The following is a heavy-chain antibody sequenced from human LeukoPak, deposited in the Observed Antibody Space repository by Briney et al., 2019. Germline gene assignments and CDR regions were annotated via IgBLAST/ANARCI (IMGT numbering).Heavy chain of an antibody. Sequence: GESLKISCKGSGYSFTSYWIGWVRQAPGQGLEWMGWISAYNGNTNYAQKLQGRVTMSTDTSTSTAYMQLRSLRSDDTAMYYCARVWLGGRGGYCSGGSCYWFDYWGQGTLVTVSS. CDR1: GYSFTSYW. J-gene: IGHJ4*02. D-gene: IGHD2-15*01. CDR2: ISAYNGNT. V-gene: IGHV1-18*04. CDR3: ARVWLGGRGGYCSGGSCYWFDY.